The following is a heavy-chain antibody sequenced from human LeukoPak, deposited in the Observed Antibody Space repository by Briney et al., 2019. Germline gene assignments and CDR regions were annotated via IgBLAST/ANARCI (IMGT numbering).Heavy chain of an antibody. CDR1: GYTFTGYY. Sequence: ASVKVSCKASGYTFTGYYMHWVRQAPGQGLEWMGWMNPNSGNTGYAQKFQGRVTMTRNTSISTTYMELSSLRSEDTAVYYCARGLPSRAAAGRGDYWGQGTLVTVSS. D-gene: IGHD6-13*01. J-gene: IGHJ4*02. V-gene: IGHV1-8*02. CDR3: ARGLPSRAAAGRGDY. CDR2: MNPNSGNT.